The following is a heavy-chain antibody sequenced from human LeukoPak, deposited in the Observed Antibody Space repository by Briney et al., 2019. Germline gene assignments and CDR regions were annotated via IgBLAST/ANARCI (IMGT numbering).Heavy chain of an antibody. CDR2: INLDGSQK. Sequence: GGSLRLSCAASGFTFSNYWMAWVRQAPGKGPEWVANINLDGSQKYYVDSVKGRFTISRDNAENSLYLQMNSLRAEDTAVYYCARSYLPYSGSYYALDYWGQGTLVTVSS. D-gene: IGHD1-26*01. CDR3: ARSYLPYSGSYYALDY. J-gene: IGHJ4*02. V-gene: IGHV3-7*01. CDR1: GFTFSNYW.